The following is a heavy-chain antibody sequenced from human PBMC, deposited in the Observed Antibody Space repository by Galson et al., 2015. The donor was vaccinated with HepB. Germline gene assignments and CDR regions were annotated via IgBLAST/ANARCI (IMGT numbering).Heavy chain of an antibody. V-gene: IGHV3-53*01. J-gene: IGHJ4*02. D-gene: IGHD3-16*02. CDR2: IYTPDST. Sequence: SLRLSCAASGFSVSDNYMSWVRQAPGKGLEWLSVIYTPDSTYHADSVKGRFTVSRDKSKNTVYLQMNSLRVEDTAVYYCARGPRLGELSLDRWGQGTLVTVSS. CDR3: ARGPRLGELSLDR. CDR1: GFSVSDNY.